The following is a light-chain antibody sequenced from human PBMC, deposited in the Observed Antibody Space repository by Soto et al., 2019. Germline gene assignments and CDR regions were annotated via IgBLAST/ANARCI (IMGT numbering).Light chain of an antibody. CDR3: QQYYTYWHM. CDR2: KAS. J-gene: IGKJ1*01. V-gene: IGKV1-5*03. Sequence: DIQMTQSPSTLSASVGDRVTITCRASQTISTWLAWYQQKPGKAPKLLIYKASSLESGVPSRFRGSGSGTEFTLTISSLQPDDFATYYCQQYYTYWHMFGQGTKVDIK. CDR1: QTISTW.